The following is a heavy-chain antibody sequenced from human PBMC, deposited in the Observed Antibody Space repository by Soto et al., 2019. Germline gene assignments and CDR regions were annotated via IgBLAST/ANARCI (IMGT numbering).Heavy chain of an antibody. Sequence: KTSETLSLTCTVSGGSISSYYWSWIRQPPGKGLEWIGYIYYSGSTNYNPSLKSRVTISVDTSKNQFSLKLSSVTAADTAVYYCARDRRIGDSYYYYYGMDVWGQGTTVTVSS. CDR2: IYYSGST. CDR3: ARDRRIGDSYYYYYGMDV. V-gene: IGHV4-59*01. CDR1: GGSISSYY. J-gene: IGHJ6*02. D-gene: IGHD2-21*02.